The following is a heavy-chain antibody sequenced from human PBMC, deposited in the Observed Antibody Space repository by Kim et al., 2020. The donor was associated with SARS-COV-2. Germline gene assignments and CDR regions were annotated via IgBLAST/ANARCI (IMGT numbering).Heavy chain of an antibody. CDR1: GGSISSSSYY. Sequence: SETLSLTCTVSGGSISSSSYYWGWIRQPPGKGLEWIGSIYYSGSTYYNPSLKSRVTISVDTSKNQFSLKLSSVTAADTAVYYCARTRNDFWSGYYYPADYWGQGTLVTVSS. CDR3: ARTRNDFWSGYYYPADY. D-gene: IGHD3-3*01. J-gene: IGHJ4*02. V-gene: IGHV4-39*01. CDR2: IYYSGST.